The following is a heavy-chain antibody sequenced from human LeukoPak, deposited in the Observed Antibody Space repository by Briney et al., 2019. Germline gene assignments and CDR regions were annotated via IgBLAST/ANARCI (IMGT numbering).Heavy chain of an antibody. Sequence: RGSLRLSCAASGFSFSSYAMSWVRQAPGKGLEWVSATSASGGRTYYTDSVKGRFTISRDNSKNTLYLQMNSLRAEDTAVYYCAKDRIPTSGWESDYWGQGTLVAVSS. J-gene: IGHJ4*02. CDR1: GFSFSSYA. V-gene: IGHV3-23*01. D-gene: IGHD3-22*01. CDR3: AKDRIPTSGWESDY. CDR2: TSASGGRT.